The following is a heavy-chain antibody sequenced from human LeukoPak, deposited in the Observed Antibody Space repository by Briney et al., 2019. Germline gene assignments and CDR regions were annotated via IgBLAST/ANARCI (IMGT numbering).Heavy chain of an antibody. D-gene: IGHD3-22*01. V-gene: IGHV1-69*05. CDR2: IIPIFGTA. Sequence: GASVKVSCKASGGTFSSYAISWVRQAPGQGLEWMGGIIPIFGTANYAQKFQGRVTITTDESTSTAYMELSSLRSEDTAVYYCARVGYDSSGSVWFDPWGQGTLVTVSS. J-gene: IGHJ5*02. CDR1: GGTFSSYA. CDR3: ARVGYDSSGSVWFDP.